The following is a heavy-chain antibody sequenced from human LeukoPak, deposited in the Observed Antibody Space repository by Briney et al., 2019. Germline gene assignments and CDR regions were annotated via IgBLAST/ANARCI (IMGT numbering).Heavy chain of an antibody. CDR1: GFTFRTYT. V-gene: IGHV3-23*01. CDR2: ISGSAYGT. Sequence: GGSLRLSCAASGFTFRTYTMNWIRQAPGEGLQWVSAISGSAYGTYYSDSVKGRFTISRDNSNNTLYLQMHSLRVEDTAIYYFARDPSSLSMDVWGKGTTVTVSS. J-gene: IGHJ6*04. CDR3: ARDPSSLSMDV.